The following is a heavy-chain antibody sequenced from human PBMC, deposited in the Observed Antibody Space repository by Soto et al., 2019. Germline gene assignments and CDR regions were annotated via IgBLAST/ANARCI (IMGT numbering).Heavy chain of an antibody. CDR3: ARGRKTTETVGGDFDP. D-gene: IGHD4-4*01. V-gene: IGHV1-2*04. Sequence: QVPLVQSGAEVKKPGASVKVSCKTSGYTFTDYYVHWVRQAPGHGLEGMGWINPDNGGTNYSQKFQDWVTLTRDTSITTKYMALSRLKSDDTAVYYCARGRKTTETVGGDFDPWGQGTLVSVSS. CDR1: GYTFTDYY. J-gene: IGHJ5*02. CDR2: INPDNGGT.